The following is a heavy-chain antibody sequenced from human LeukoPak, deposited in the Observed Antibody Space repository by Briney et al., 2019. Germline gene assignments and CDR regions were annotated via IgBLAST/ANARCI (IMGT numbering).Heavy chain of an antibody. CDR2: VSGSGGST. Sequence: PWGSLRLSCAASGFTFSSCAMGWVRQAPGKGLEWVSAVSGSGGSTSYADSVKGRFTISRDNSKNTLYLQMNSLRADDTAVYYCAKAYHFDWLLFGFDPWGQGTLVTVSS. J-gene: IGHJ5*02. V-gene: IGHV3-23*01. D-gene: IGHD3-9*01. CDR1: GFTFSSCA. CDR3: AKAYHFDWLLFGFDP.